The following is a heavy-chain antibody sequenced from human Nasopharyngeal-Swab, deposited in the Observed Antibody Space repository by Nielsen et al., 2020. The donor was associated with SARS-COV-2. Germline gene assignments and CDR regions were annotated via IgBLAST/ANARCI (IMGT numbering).Heavy chain of an antibody. CDR3: ARGGWWACSSTSCYNWFDP. CDR2: ISSSSSTI. D-gene: IGHD2-2*01. Sequence: GESLKISCAASGFTFSSYSMNWVRQAPGKGLEWVSYISSSSSTINYADSVKGRFTISRDNAKNSLYLQMISLRDEDTAVYYCARGGWWACSSTSCYNWFDPWGQGTLVTVSS. J-gene: IGHJ5*02. V-gene: IGHV3-48*02. CDR1: GFTFSSYS.